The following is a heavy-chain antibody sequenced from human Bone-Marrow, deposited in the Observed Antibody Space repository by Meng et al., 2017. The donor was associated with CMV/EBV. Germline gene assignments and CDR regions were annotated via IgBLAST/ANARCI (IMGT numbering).Heavy chain of an antibody. Sequence: GSLRLSCTVSGSSTSDYYWSWIRQPPGKGLEWIGSIYYSGSTNYNPSLKSRVTISVDTSKNQFSLKLSSVTAADTDVYYCARDVHSYDSSGYLSWFDPWGQGTLVTVSS. V-gene: IGHV4-59*01. CDR1: GSSTSDYY. CDR2: IYYSGST. CDR3: ARDVHSYDSSGYLSWFDP. J-gene: IGHJ5*02. D-gene: IGHD3-22*01.